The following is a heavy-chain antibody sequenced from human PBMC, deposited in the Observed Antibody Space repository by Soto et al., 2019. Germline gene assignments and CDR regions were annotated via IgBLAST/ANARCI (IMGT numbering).Heavy chain of an antibody. D-gene: IGHD6-19*01. Sequence: PSQTLSLTCAISGDSVSNNGSTWNWSRQSPSNGREWLGRAYYRSSWIYDYAMSVKRRISINPDTSKNQVSMQLNSGTPADTAVYYCRRAPPDFISAFDYWGRGTLVTVSS. CDR2: AYYRSSWIY. CDR1: GDSVSNNGST. J-gene: IGHJ4*02. CDR3: RRAPPDFISAFDY. V-gene: IGHV6-1*01.